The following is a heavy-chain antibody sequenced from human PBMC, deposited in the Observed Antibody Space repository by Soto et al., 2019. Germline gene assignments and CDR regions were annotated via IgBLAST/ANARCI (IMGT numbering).Heavy chain of an antibody. CDR2: IYYSGTT. CDR3: ARVGHPHSSDY. V-gene: IGHV4-59*01. J-gene: IGHJ4*02. D-gene: IGHD4-4*01. Sequence: WVWARQPPGKGLEWIGYIYYSGTTNYNPSLKSRVTMSLDTSKNQFSLKLTSVTAADTAVYYCARVGHPHSSDYCAQGTLVTVHS.